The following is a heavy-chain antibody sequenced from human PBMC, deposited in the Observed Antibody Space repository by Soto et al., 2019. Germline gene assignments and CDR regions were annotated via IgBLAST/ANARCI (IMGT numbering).Heavy chain of an antibody. J-gene: IGHJ4*02. Sequence: KPSETLSLTCTVSGGCISSYYWSWIRQPPGKGLEWIGYIYFRGTTNYNPSLKSRVTMSADTSKNQFSLKLNSVTAADTAVYYCARMNYYDTSGYTFDYWGQGMMVTVS. CDR1: GGCISSYY. CDR3: ARMNYYDTSGYTFDY. D-gene: IGHD3-22*01. CDR2: IYFRGTT. V-gene: IGHV4-59*01.